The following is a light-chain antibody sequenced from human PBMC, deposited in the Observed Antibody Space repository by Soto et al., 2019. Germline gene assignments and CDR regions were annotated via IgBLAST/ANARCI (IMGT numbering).Light chain of an antibody. V-gene: IGKV1-5*03. CDR3: QQYDNYKPLT. CDR1: QTISSW. CDR2: KAS. J-gene: IGKJ4*01. Sequence: DIQITQSPSTLCGXEGYRFXXXXRXSQTISSWLAWYQQKPGKAPKLLIYKASTLKSGVPSRFSGSGSGTEFTLTISSLQPDDFATYYCQQYDNYKPLTFGGGTKVDIK.